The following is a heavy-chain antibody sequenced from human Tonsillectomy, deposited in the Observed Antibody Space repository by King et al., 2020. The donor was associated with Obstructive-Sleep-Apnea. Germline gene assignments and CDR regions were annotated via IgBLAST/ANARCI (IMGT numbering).Heavy chain of an antibody. Sequence: VQLVESGGGLVKPGGSLRLSCAASGFTFSDYYMSWIRQAPGKGLEWVSYISSSGSTIYYADSVKGRFTISRDNAKNSLYLQMNSLRAEDTAVYYCAGDSRIAAAGKRHGWFDPWGQGTLVTVSS. V-gene: IGHV3-11*01. CDR2: ISSSGSTI. J-gene: IGHJ5*02. CDR3: AGDSRIAAAGKRHGWFDP. D-gene: IGHD6-13*01. CDR1: GFTFSDYY.